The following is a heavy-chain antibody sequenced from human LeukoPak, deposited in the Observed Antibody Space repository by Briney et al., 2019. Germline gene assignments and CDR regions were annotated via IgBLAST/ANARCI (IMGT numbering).Heavy chain of an antibody. J-gene: IGHJ4*02. D-gene: IGHD3-3*01. CDR3: ANSVRPFGVVTSFDY. CDR1: GFTFSDYY. V-gene: IGHV3-11*01. Sequence: GGSLRLSCAASGFTFSDYYMSWIRQAPGKGLEWVSYISSSGSTIYYADSVKGRFTISRDNAKNSLYLQMNSLRAEDTAVYYCANSVRPFGVVTSFDYWGQGTLVTVSS. CDR2: ISSSGSTI.